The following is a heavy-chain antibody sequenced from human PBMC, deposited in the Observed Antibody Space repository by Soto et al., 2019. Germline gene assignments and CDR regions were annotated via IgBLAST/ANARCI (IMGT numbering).Heavy chain of an antibody. CDR2: MDPNSGDT. Sequence: ASVKVSCKASGYTVTTYDINWVRQATGQGLEWVGWMDPNSGDTGYAPKFQGRVTMTRDTSISTAYMELSSLTSEDTAVYYCARYSSYSSTWVYWGQGTLVTVSS. CDR3: ARYSSYSSTWVY. D-gene: IGHD2-2*01. V-gene: IGHV1-8*01. CDR1: GYTVTTYD. J-gene: IGHJ4*02.